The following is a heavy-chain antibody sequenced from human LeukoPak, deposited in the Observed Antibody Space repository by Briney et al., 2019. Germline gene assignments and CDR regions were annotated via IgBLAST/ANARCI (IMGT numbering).Heavy chain of an antibody. Sequence: SQTLSLTCTVSGGSISSGGYYWSWIRQHPGKGLEWIGYIYYSGSTYYNPSLKSRVTISVDTSKNQFSLKLSSVTAADTAVYYCARGTLAYCGGDCYEGVYYFDYWGQGTLVTVSS. CDR3: ARGTLAYCGGDCYEGVYYFDY. J-gene: IGHJ4*02. CDR1: GGSISSGGYY. V-gene: IGHV4-31*03. CDR2: IYYSGST. D-gene: IGHD2-21*02.